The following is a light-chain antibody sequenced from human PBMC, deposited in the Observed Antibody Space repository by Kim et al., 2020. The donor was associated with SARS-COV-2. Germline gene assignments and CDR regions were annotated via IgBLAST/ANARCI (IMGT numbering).Light chain of an antibody. CDR1: QSVSSSY. CDR3: QQYGSSLMYT. V-gene: IGKV3-20*01. J-gene: IGKJ2*01. Sequence: SPEERATLSCRASQSVSSSYLAWYQQKPGQAPRLLIYGASSRATGIPDRFSGSGSGTDFTLTISRLEPEDFAVYYCQQYGSSLMYTFGQGTKLEI. CDR2: GAS.